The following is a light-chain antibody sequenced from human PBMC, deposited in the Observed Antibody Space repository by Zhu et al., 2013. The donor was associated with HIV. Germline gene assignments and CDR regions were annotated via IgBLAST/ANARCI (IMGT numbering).Light chain of an antibody. CDR2: AAS. J-gene: IGKJ5*01. Sequence: DTQMTQSPSSLSASVGDRVIITCRASQGISNYLAWYQQKPGKVPKLLIYAASTLQSGVPSRFSGSGSGTVFTLTISSLQPEDVASYYCQKYDNAPLTFGQGTRLEIK. V-gene: IGKV1-27*01. CDR3: QKYDNAPLT. CDR1: QGISNY.